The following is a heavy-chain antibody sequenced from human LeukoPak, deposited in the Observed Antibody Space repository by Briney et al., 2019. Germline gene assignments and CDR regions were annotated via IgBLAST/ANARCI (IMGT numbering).Heavy chain of an antibody. CDR2: IIPIFGTA. V-gene: IGHV1-69*01. CDR3: AREGVVVPAARH. J-gene: IGHJ1*01. CDR1: GGTFSSYA. Sequence: ASVKVSCKASGGTFSSYAISWVRQAPGQGLEWMGVIIPIFGTANYAQKFQGRVTITADESTTTAYMELSSLRSEDTAVYYCAREGVVVPAARHWGQATLVTVSS. D-gene: IGHD2-2*01.